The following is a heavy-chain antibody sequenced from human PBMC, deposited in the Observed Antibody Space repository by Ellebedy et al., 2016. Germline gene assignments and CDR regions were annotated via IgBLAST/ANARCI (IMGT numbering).Heavy chain of an antibody. J-gene: IGHJ4*02. CDR1: GFSFRSYA. CDR3: ARDLRGANSPS. D-gene: IGHD3-10*01. V-gene: IGHV3-30*03. Sequence: GESLKISCVGSGFSFRSYAMHWVRQAPGKGLEWMTVISFDGSIEYYADSVKGRFTISRDNSKNTLYLQMNSLRTEDTAVYYCARDLRGANSPSWGQGTLLTVSS. CDR2: ISFDGSIE.